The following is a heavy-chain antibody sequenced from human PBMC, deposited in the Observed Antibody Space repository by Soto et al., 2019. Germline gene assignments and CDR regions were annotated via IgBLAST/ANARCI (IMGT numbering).Heavy chain of an antibody. CDR3: AKSDGPFDY. V-gene: IGHV3-30*18. CDR2: ISYDGSNK. CDR1: GFTFSSYG. J-gene: IGHJ4*02. Sequence: QVQLVESGGGVVQPGRSLRLSCAASGFTFSSYGMHWVRQAPGKGLEWVAVISYDGSNKYYADSVKGRFTISRDNSKNTLYLQMNSRRAEDTAVYYCAKSDGPFDYWGQGTLVTVSS.